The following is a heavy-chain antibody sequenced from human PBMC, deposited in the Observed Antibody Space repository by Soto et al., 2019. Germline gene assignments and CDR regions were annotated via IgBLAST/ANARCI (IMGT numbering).Heavy chain of an antibody. CDR1: GFTFSSYA. V-gene: IGHV3-30-3*01. CDR3: ARDDFPKVTYYYDSSGYSRAGAFDI. Sequence: GGSLRLSCAASGFTFSSYAMHWVRQAPGKGLEWVAVISYDGSNKYYADSVKGRFTISRDNSKNTLYLQMNSLRAEDTAVYYCARDDFPKVTYYYDSSGYSRAGAFDIWGQGTMVTVSS. J-gene: IGHJ3*02. D-gene: IGHD3-22*01. CDR2: ISYDGSNK.